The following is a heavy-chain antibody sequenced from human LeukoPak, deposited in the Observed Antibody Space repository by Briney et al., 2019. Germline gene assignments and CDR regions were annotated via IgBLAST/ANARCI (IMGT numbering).Heavy chain of an antibody. CDR2: IYNSGIT. CDR1: GGSFSNYY. CDR3: ARHRAPMTTVTYFDY. V-gene: IGHV4-59*08. D-gene: IGHD4-17*01. J-gene: IGHJ4*02. Sequence: SETLSLTCTVSGGSFSNYYWSWIRQPPGKGLEWIGHIYNSGITNYNPSLKSRVTISVDTSKTQFSLRLRSLTAADTAVYYCARHRAPMTTVTYFDYWGQGTLVTVSS.